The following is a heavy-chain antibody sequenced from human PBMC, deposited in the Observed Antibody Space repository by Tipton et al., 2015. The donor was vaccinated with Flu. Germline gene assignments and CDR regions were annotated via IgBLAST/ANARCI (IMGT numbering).Heavy chain of an antibody. J-gene: IGHJ6*02. Sequence: AVSGFTFSDHYIDWVRQAPGKGLEWVGRSRDRDHSYTTEYAASVKGRFTISRDDSRNSLDLQMSSLKTEDTAVYYCTRAGYSSYDYYYYGMDVWGQGTTVTVSS. V-gene: IGHV3-72*01. D-gene: IGHD4-11*01. CDR2: SRDRDHSYTT. CDR3: TRAGYSSYDYYYYGMDV. CDR1: GFTFSDHY.